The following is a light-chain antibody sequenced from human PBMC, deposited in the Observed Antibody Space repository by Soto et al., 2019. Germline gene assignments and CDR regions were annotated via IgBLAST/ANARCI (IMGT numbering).Light chain of an antibody. V-gene: IGLV2-23*02. CDR3: CSYVGSSTSCV. CDR2: EVN. J-gene: IGLJ1*01. Sequence: QSALTQPASVSGSPGQSITISCTGTSGDVGNYNLVSWYQQHPGKAPRLMIYEVNKWPSGVSNRFSGSKSGNTASLTISGLQAEDEADYYCCSYVGSSTSCVFGTGTKLTVL. CDR1: SGDVGNYNL.